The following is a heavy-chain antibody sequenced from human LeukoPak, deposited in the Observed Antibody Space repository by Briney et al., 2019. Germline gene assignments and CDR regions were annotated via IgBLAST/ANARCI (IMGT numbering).Heavy chain of an antibody. CDR1: GFTFSSYA. CDR3: ARGRTSSWRGALDY. D-gene: IGHD6-13*01. V-gene: IGHV3-30*04. Sequence: GGSLRLSCAASGFTFSSYAIHWVRQAPGKGLEWVAFISYDGSNELYADSVKGRFTISRDNSKNTLYLQMNSLRAEDTAVNYCARGRTSSWRGALDYWGQGTLVTVSS. J-gene: IGHJ4*02. CDR2: ISYDGSNE.